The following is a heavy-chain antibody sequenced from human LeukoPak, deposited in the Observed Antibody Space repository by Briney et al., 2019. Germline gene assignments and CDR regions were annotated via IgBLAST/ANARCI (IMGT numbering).Heavy chain of an antibody. J-gene: IGHJ4*02. CDR3: ARDGPWLLEWSNTGFFDY. Sequence: GASVKVSCKASGYTFTDYYVHWVRQVPGQGLEWMGWISPNSGGTNYAQNFQGRVTMTRDTSISTAYMELSSLRSDDTAVYYCARDGPWLLEWSNTGFFDYWGQGTLVTVSS. CDR2: ISPNSGGT. D-gene: IGHD3-3*01. CDR1: GYTFTDYY. V-gene: IGHV1-2*02.